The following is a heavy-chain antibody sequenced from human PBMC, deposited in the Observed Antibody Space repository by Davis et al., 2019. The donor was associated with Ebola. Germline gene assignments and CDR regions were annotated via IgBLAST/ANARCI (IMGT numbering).Heavy chain of an antibody. CDR2: MKQDGSEK. CDR3: ARGLFFTHYGGWAY. CDR1: GFTFSNYW. V-gene: IGHV3-7*03. D-gene: IGHD4-23*01. Sequence: PGGSLRLSCAASGFTFSNYWMSWVRQAPGKGLEWVATMKQDGSEKSYVKSVKGRFTISRDNADNSLFLQMNGLRAEDKAIYYCARGLFFTHYGGWAYWGQGTLVTVSS. J-gene: IGHJ4*02.